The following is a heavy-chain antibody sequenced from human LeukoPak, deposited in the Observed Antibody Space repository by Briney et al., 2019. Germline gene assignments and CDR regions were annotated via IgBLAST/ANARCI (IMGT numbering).Heavy chain of an antibody. J-gene: IGHJ4*02. CDR3: ARAGRLHLGELSRFDY. Sequence: PSETLSLTCAVYGGSFSGYYWSWIRQPPGKGLEWIGEINHSGSTNYNPSLKSRVTISVDTSKNQFSLKLSSVTAADTAVYYCARAGRLHLGELSRFDYWGQGTLVTVSS. D-gene: IGHD3-16*02. CDR1: GGSFSGYY. V-gene: IGHV4-34*01. CDR2: INHSGST.